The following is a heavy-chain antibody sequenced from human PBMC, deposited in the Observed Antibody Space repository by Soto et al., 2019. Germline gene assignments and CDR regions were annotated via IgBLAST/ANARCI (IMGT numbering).Heavy chain of an antibody. CDR3: AKRTSGTTWGESDY. CDR1: GYIFSDYG. V-gene: IGHV1-18*04. D-gene: IGHD4-17*01. J-gene: IGHJ4*02. Sequence: QVQVMQSGAEVKKPGDSVKVSCKTSGYIFSDYGINWVRQAPGQGLEGMGWISGYSGNANVAQKFQGRVTMTTDKSTRTAYMELRRLRSDDTAVYYCAKRTSGTTWGESDYWGQGTLVTVSS. CDR2: ISGYSGNA.